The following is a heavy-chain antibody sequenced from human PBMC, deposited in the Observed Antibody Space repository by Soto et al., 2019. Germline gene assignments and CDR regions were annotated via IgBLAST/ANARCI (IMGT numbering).Heavy chain of an antibody. V-gene: IGHV5-10-1*01. D-gene: IGHD3-10*01. CDR2: IDPSDSYT. J-gene: IGHJ6*02. Sequence: PGESLKISCKGSGYSFTSYWISWVRQMPGKGLEWMGRIDPSDSYTNYSPSFQGHVTISADKSISTAYLQWSSLKASDTAMYYYASHYYGSGSYYAVYYYYGMDVWGQGTTVTVSS. CDR3: ASHYYGSGSYYAVYYYYGMDV. CDR1: GYSFTSYW.